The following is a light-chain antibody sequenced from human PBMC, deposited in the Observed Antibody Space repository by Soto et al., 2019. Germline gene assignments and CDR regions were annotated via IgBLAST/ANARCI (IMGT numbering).Light chain of an antibody. CDR1: QSVSSRS. Sequence: EIVLTQSPGTLSLSPGERAPLSCRASQSVSSRSLAWYQQKPGQAPRLLIYDSSSRATGVPDRFSGSGSGTDFSLTISRLEPEDFAVYYCQQYGSSPHTFGQGTKVDIK. V-gene: IGKV3-20*01. CDR3: QQYGSSPHT. CDR2: DSS. J-gene: IGKJ2*01.